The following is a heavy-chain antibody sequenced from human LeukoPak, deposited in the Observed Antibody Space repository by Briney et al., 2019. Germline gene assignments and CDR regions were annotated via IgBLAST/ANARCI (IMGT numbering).Heavy chain of an antibody. CDR1: GGSFSSGGYY. D-gene: IGHD1-26*01. CDR2: ISSSGSTI. Sequence: LSLTCTVSGGSFSSGGYYWSWIRQAPGKGLEWVLYISSSGSTIYYADSVKGRFTISRDNAKNSLYLQMNSLRAEDTAVYYCARAFASQLWELLNPFDYWGQGTLVTVSS. V-gene: IGHV3-11*01. J-gene: IGHJ4*02. CDR3: ARAFASQLWELLNPFDY.